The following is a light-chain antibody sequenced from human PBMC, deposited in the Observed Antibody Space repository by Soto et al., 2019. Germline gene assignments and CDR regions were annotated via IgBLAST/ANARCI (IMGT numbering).Light chain of an antibody. Sequence: EIGLTQSQGLLSSSPGEPATLSCRASQSISANHLAWYQLRPGQSPRLLIYGASGRATGVPGRFSGSGSGTEFTLTISRLEPEDFVVYCCQHFGTSPPYTFGQGTKLEI. CDR3: QHFGTSPPYT. V-gene: IGKV3-20*01. CDR2: GAS. CDR1: QSISANH. J-gene: IGKJ2*01.